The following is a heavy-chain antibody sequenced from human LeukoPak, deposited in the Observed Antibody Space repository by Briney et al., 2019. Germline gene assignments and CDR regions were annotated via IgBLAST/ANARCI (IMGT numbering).Heavy chain of an antibody. J-gene: IGHJ4*02. V-gene: IGHV1-2*02. CDR2: INPNSGGT. CDR1: GYTFTSYY. Sequence: GASVKVSCKASGYTFTSYYMHWVGQAPGQGVEGMGWINPNSGGTNYAQKFQGRVTMTRDTSITTAYMELSRLSSDDTAVSSCATAGSRRVAYNYGGNPHFDYWGQGTLVTVSS. D-gene: IGHD4-23*01. CDR3: ATAGSRRVAYNYGGNPHFDY.